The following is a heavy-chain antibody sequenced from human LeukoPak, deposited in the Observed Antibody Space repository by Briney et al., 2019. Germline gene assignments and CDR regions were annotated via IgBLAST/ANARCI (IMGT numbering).Heavy chain of an antibody. CDR1: GFTFSGSA. CDR3: ARVDSGYISFDV. CDR2: IRSKANNYAT. J-gene: IGHJ3*01. D-gene: IGHD5-12*01. V-gene: IGHV3-73*01. Sequence: GGSLRLSCAASGFTFSGSALHWVRQASGKGLEWVGRIRSKANNYATTYAASVKGRFTISRDDSKNTLYLQMNSLKVEDTAVYYCARVDSGYISFDVWGQGTMVTVSS.